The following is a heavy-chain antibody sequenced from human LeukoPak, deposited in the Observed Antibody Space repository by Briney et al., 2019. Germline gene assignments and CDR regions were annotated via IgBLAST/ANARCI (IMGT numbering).Heavy chain of an antibody. Sequence: SETLSLTCTVSGGFITSSFYWSWIRQSPGKGLEWIGYIYNSGGTKYNPSLKSRLTISVDTSKNQFSLNLTSVTAADTAVYYCARIFEDAFDIWGQGTMVTVSS. CDR2: IYNSGGT. CDR1: GGFITSSFY. V-gene: IGHV4-59*01. CDR3: ARIFEDAFDI. J-gene: IGHJ3*02. D-gene: IGHD3-9*01.